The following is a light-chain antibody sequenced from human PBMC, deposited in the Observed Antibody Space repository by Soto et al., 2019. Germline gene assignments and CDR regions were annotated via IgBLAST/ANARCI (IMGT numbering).Light chain of an antibody. J-gene: IGLJ2*01. Sequence: QSALTQPRSVSGFPGQSVTISCTGTSSDVGAYNYVSWYQQYPGKAPKLMIFDVSKRPSGVPDRFSGSRSGNTASLTISGLQAEDEAHYHCCSYEGSYTYVLLGGGTK. CDR3: CSYEGSYTYVL. CDR2: DVS. CDR1: SSDVGAYNY. V-gene: IGLV2-11*01.